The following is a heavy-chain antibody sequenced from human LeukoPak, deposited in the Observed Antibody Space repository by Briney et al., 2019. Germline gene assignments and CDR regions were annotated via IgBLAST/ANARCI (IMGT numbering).Heavy chain of an antibody. CDR2: ISASAAMT. J-gene: IGHJ4*02. D-gene: IGHD1-26*01. CDR1: GFTFNNYV. V-gene: IGHV3-23*01. Sequence: GGSLRLSCEASGFTFNNYVMTWVRQAPGKGLEWVSSISASAAMTYYADSMKGRFTVSRGNSNNRLYLQMSGLTAADTAVYYCAKDRSIGTYYTFDHWGQGTLVTVSS. CDR3: AKDRSIGTYYTFDH.